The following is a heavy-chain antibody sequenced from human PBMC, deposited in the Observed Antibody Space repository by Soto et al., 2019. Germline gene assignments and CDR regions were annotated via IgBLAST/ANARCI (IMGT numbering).Heavy chain of an antibody. CDR2: IYNSGNT. D-gene: IGHD2-21*01. CDR3: ASGLSGDKVDQ. V-gene: IGHV4-30-4*01. CDR1: GGSISDGAYY. J-gene: IGHJ4*02. Sequence: QVQLQESGPGLVKPSQTLSLTCTVSGGSISDGAYYWSWIRQPPGKGLEWIGHIYNSGNTYNNPSIRSRLTISLDTSKSQFSLNLNSVTAADTAVYYCASGLSGDKVDQWGQVTLVTVSS.